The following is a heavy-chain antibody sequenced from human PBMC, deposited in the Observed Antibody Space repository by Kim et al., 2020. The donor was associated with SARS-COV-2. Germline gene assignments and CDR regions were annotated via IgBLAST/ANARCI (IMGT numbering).Heavy chain of an antibody. J-gene: IGHJ4*02. Sequence: GRDKHHAASVKGRFTISRDNSKNTLYLQMSSLRPEDTAMYYCARDIYFDYWGRGTRVTVSS. CDR2: GRDK. V-gene: IGHV3-30*03. CDR3: ARDIYFDY.